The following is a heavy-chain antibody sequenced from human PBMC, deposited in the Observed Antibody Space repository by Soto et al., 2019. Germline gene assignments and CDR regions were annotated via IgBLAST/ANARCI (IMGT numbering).Heavy chain of an antibody. CDR3: ARGRYGDY. Sequence: QVHLVQSGAEVKKPGASVKVSCQGSGYAFTTYGITWVRQAPGQGLEWMGWISAHNGNTNYAQKLQGRVTVTRDTSTRTAYMVLRSLRYDYTAVYYCARGRYGDYWGQGALVTVSS. CDR1: GYAFTTYG. V-gene: IGHV1-18*01. J-gene: IGHJ4*02. CDR2: ISAHNGNT. D-gene: IGHD1-1*01.